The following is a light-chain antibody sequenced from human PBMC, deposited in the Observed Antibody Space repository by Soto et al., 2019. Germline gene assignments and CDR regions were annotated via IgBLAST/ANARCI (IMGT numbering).Light chain of an antibody. CDR1: SSNIGNNF. Sequence: QSVLTQPSSASGSPGQRVTISCSGSSSNIGNNFVKWYQQFPGTAPKLLIYSNNQRPSGVPDRISGSKSGTSASLAVSGLRSGDEADYYCASWDDSLTGLVFGGGTKLTVL. CDR3: ASWDDSLTGLV. CDR2: SNN. J-gene: IGLJ2*01. V-gene: IGLV1-47*02.